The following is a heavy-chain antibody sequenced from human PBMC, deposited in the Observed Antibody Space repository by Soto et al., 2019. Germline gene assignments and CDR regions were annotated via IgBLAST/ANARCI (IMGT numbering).Heavy chain of an antibody. J-gene: IGHJ4*02. CDR1: GYTFTNYG. D-gene: IGHD3-16*01. V-gene: IGHV1-18*01. CDR2: ISAYDGNT. CDR3: ARCLREVVLAY. Sequence: GASVKVSCKASGYTFTNYGFSWVRQAPGQGLEWLGWISAYDGNTQYPQKFQGRVTMTADTSTSTAYMELRSLRSDDTAVYYCARCLREVVLAYWGQGTLVTVSS.